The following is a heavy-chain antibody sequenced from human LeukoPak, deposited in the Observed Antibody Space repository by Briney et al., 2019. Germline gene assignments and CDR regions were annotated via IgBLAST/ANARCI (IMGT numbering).Heavy chain of an antibody. Sequence: ASETLSLTCTVSDGSISISSYYWGWIRQPPGKGLEWIGSIYYSGSTYYNPSLKSRVAISVDTSKNQFSLKLSSVTAADTAVYYCARTKQQVGATTGGAPGPDAFDIWGQGTMVTVSS. CDR1: DGSISISSYY. V-gene: IGHV4-39*01. J-gene: IGHJ3*02. CDR3: ARTKQQVGATTGGAPGPDAFDI. D-gene: IGHD1-26*01. CDR2: IYYSGST.